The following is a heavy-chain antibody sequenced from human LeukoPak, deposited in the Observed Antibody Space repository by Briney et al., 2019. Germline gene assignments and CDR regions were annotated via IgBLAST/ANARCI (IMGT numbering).Heavy chain of an antibody. J-gene: IGHJ4*02. V-gene: IGHV3-48*03. CDR1: GFTFSSYE. CDR2: ISSSGSTI. Sequence: PGGSLRLSCAASGFTFSSYEMNWVRQAPGKGLEWVSYISSSGSTIYYADSVKGRFTLSRDNAKNSLYLQMNSLRAEDTAVYYCARVEGYSFGSVSSYYWGQGTLVTVSS. D-gene: IGHD5-18*01. CDR3: ARVEGYSFGSVSSYY.